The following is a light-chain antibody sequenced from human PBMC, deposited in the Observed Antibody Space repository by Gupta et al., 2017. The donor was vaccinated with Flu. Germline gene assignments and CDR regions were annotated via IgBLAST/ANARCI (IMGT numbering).Light chain of an antibody. V-gene: IGLV1-36*01. CDR2: YDD. CDR3: EAWDDSRNGPV. J-gene: IGLJ3*02. CDR1: SSNIGNNA. Sequence: QSVLTQPPSVSEAPRQRVTISCSGSSSNIGNNAVNWYQQLPGKAPKLLIYYDDLVPSGVSDRFSGSKSGTSASLAISGLQAEDEADYYCEAWDDSRNGPVFGGGTKLTVL.